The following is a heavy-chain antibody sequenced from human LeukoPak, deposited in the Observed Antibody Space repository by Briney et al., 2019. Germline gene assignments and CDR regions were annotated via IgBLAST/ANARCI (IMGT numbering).Heavy chain of an antibody. V-gene: IGHV3-23*01. J-gene: IGHJ4*02. CDR1: RFTFSNNA. CDR3: ARDGYNSDFGDY. CDR2: ISRSGGST. Sequence: PGGSLRLSCAASRFTFSNNAMTWVRQAPGKRLEWVSSISRSGGSTYYADSVKGRFTISRDNAKNTLYLQMNSLRAEDTAVYYCARDGYNSDFGDYWGQGTLVTVSS. D-gene: IGHD5-24*01.